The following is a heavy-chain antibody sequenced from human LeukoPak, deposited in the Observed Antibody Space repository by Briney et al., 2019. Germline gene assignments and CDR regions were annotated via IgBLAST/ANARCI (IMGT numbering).Heavy chain of an antibody. CDR1: GYTFTSYY. CDR3: AKEPYSGSYYFDY. Sequence: FCKASGYTFTSYYMHWVRQAPGKGLEWVALISYDGGNEYYADPVKGRFTISRDNSKNTVYLQVNSLRAEDTAVYYCAKEPYSGSYYFDYWGQGTLVTVSS. V-gene: IGHV3-30*18. J-gene: IGHJ4*02. D-gene: IGHD1-26*01. CDR2: ISYDGGNE.